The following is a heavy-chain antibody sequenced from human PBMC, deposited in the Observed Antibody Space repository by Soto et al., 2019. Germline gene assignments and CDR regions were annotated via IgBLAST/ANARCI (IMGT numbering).Heavy chain of an antibody. Sequence: QVQLVESGGGVVQPGRSLRLSCAASRFTFTIYGMHWVRQAPGKGLEWVAVMWGDGSNKYYADSVKGRFTISRDNSKNTRYLQMNSLRAEDTPVYSCARDELATSHPWVPAAFDIWGQGTMVTVSS. CDR1: RFTFTIYG. V-gene: IGHV3-33*01. CDR3: ARDELATSHPWVPAAFDI. D-gene: IGHD5-12*01. CDR2: MWGDGSNK. J-gene: IGHJ3*02.